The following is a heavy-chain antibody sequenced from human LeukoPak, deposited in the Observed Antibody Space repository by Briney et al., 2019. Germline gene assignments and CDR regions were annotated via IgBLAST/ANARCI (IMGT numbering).Heavy chain of an antibody. V-gene: IGHV3-23*01. CDR3: ANGLSGQPRGDLVDY. CDR2: ISGSGGST. D-gene: IGHD6-19*01. CDR1: GFTFSSYA. Sequence: GGSLRLSCAASGFTFSSYAMSWVRQAPGKGLEWVSAISGSGGSTYYADSVKGRFTISRDNSKNTLYLQMNSLRAEDTAVYYCANGLSGQPRGDLVDYWGQGTLVTVSS. J-gene: IGHJ4*02.